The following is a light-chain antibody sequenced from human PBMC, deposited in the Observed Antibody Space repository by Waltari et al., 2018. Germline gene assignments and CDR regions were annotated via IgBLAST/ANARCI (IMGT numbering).Light chain of an antibody. Sequence: QSALTQPASVSGSPGQSITLSCTGTSRALGSYHYVSWYQQHPGKAPKLIIFGVTNRPSGVSNRFSGSKAGNTASLIIAALQGEDEADYYCSSYMDTTALELFGGGTSLTVL. V-gene: IGLV2-14*03. J-gene: IGLJ2*01. CDR3: SSYMDTTALEL. CDR2: GVT. CDR1: SRALGSYHY.